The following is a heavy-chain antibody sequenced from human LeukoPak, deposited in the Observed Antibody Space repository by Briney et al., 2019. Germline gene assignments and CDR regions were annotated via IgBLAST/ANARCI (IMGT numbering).Heavy chain of an antibody. CDR2: ISGSGGST. CDR1: GFTFSSYA. J-gene: IGHJ3*02. V-gene: IGHV3-23*01. CDR3: AKGPGLIVVVVAAADAFDI. D-gene: IGHD2-15*01. Sequence: PGGSLRLSCAASGFTFSSYAMSWVRQAPGKGLEWVSAISGSGGSTYYADSVKGRFTISRDNSKNTLYLQMNSLRAEDTAVYYCAKGPGLIVVVVAAADAFDIWGQGTMGTVSS.